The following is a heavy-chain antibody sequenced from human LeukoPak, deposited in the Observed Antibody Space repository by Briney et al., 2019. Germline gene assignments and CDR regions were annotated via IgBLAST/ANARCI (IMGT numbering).Heavy chain of an antibody. CDR2: ISAYNCNT. V-gene: IGHV1-18*01. J-gene: IGHJ5*02. CDR1: GYTFTSYG. D-gene: IGHD3-9*01. CDR3: ARILDTYYDILTENWFDP. Sequence: WASVKVSCKASGYTFTSYGISWVRQAPGQGLEWMGWISAYNCNTNYAQKLQGRVTMTTDTSTRTAYVELRSLRSDDTAVYYCARILDTYYDILTENWFDPWGQGTLVTVSS.